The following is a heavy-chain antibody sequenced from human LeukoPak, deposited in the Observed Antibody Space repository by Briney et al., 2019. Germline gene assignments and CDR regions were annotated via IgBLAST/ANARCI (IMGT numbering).Heavy chain of an antibody. V-gene: IGHV3-7*01. CDR3: ARINSGRHLGDAFDI. J-gene: IGHJ3*02. Sequence: GGSLRLSCAAFSGYWMTWVRQAPGKGLEWVANIKQDGSEKYYVDSVKGRFTIFRDNAKNSLFLQMNSLRAEDTAVYYCARINSGRHLGDAFDIWGQGTTVTVSS. CDR2: IKQDGSEK. D-gene: IGHD1-26*01. CDR1: SGYW.